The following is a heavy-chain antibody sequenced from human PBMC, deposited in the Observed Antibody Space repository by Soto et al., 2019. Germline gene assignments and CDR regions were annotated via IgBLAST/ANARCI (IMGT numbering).Heavy chain of an antibody. CDR3: ARVRYDSSGFDH. D-gene: IGHD3-22*01. CDR1: GDSISRSHW. CDR2: ISHSGKT. V-gene: IGHV4-4*02. J-gene: IGHJ4*02. Sequence: QVQLQESGPGLVRPSGALSVTCAVSGDSISRSHWWSWVRQSPGKGLEWIGEISHSGKTNYNPSLKSRVTISGDKSKNQHSLKLTSVTAADTAVYYCARVRYDSSGFDHWGQGTLVSVSS.